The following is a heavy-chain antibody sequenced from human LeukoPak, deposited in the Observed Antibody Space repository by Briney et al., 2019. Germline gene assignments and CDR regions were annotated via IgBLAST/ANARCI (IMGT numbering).Heavy chain of an antibody. D-gene: IGHD3-3*01. V-gene: IGHV4-34*01. CDR2: INHSGST. CDR1: GGSFSGYY. J-gene: IGHJ4*02. CDR3: ATSGWIFGVVIWEHKGFDY. Sequence: SQTLSLTCAVYGGSFSGYYWSWIRQPPGKGLEWTGEINHSGSTNYNPSLKSRVTISVDTSKNQFSLKLSSVTAADTAVYYCATSGWIFGVVIWEHKGFDYWGQGTLVTVSS.